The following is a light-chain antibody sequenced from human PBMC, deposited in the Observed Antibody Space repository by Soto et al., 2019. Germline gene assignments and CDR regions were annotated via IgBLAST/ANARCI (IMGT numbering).Light chain of an antibody. CDR2: GSS. J-gene: IGKJ2*01. CDR1: QTVSSCF. CDR3: QQYSSSPHN. V-gene: IGKV3-20*01. Sequence: ENVLTQSPDTLSLSPGERATHSCRASQTVSSCFLAWYQQKPGQAPRLLIYGSSSRASGIPDRFSGSGSGTDFTLTISRLEPEDFAVYYCQQYSSSPHNFGQGTKLEIK.